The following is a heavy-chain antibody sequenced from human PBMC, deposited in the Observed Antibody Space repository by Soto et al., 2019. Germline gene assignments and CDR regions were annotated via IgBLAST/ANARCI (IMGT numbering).Heavy chain of an antibody. J-gene: IGHJ5*02. V-gene: IGHV1-18*01. CDR1: GLTTHSLG. D-gene: IGHD3-10*01. Sequence: ASVKVSCKASGLTTHSLGIAWVRLAPGQGLEWMGWISLYHGKTNYAQKFQDRVTMTRDTSTSTAYMELGSLRADDTAVYYCARLNYYGTNQNYFDPWGQGTMVTVSS. CDR3: ARLNYYGTNQNYFDP. CDR2: ISLYHGKT.